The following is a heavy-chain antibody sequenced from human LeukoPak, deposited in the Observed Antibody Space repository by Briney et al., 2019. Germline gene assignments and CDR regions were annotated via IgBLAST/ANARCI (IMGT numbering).Heavy chain of an antibody. J-gene: IGHJ2*01. Sequence: ASVKVSCKTSGYTFTGYYMHWVRQAPGQGLEWLGRINPNSGAADYAQKFQGRVTMTRDTTITTAYMEMSSLRDDDTAVYYCAKEGSSGYLYFDLWGRGTLITVSS. CDR2: INPNSGAA. CDR3: AKEGSSGYLYFDL. V-gene: IGHV1-2*02. D-gene: IGHD5-18*01. CDR1: GYTFTGYY.